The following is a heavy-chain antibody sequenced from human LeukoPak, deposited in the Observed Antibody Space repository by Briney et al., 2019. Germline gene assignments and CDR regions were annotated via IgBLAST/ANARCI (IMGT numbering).Heavy chain of an antibody. Sequence: PGGSLRLSCAASGFTFSSYSMNWVRQAPGQGLEWVSYISSSSSTIYYADSVKGRFTISRDNAKNSLYLQVNSLRAEDTAVYYCARDPGLSDAFDIWGQGTMVTVSS. CDR1: GFTFSSYS. V-gene: IGHV3-48*01. D-gene: IGHD2/OR15-2a*01. CDR2: ISSSSSTI. J-gene: IGHJ3*02. CDR3: ARDPGLSDAFDI.